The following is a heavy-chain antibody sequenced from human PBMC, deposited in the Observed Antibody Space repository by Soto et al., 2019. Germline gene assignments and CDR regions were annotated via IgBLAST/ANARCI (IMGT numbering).Heavy chain of an antibody. CDR1: GFTFSSYA. V-gene: IGHV3-23*01. Sequence: VVSLILSCAASGFTFSSYAMSWVRQAPGKGLEWVSAISGSVGSTYYADSVKGRFTISRDNSKNTLYLQMNSLRAEDTAVYYCAKVFAAGTDYYYGMDVWGQGTTVTVSS. D-gene: IGHD6-13*01. J-gene: IGHJ6*02. CDR2: ISGSVGST. CDR3: AKVFAAGTDYYYGMDV.